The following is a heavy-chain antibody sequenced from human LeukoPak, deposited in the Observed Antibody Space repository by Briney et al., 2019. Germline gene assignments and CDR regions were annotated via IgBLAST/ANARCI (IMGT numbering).Heavy chain of an antibody. CDR2: ITGNGDS. D-gene: IGHD4-17*01. J-gene: IGHJ4*02. Sequence: GGSLRLSCAASGFTFSSYTVSWVRQAPGKGLEWVSTITGNGDSYYTGSVKGRVTISRDNSKNTLYLQMNSLRAEDTAVYYCAKAMRPTVSYFDYWGQGTLVTVSS. CDR1: GFTFSSYT. CDR3: AKAMRPTVSYFDY. V-gene: IGHV3-23*01.